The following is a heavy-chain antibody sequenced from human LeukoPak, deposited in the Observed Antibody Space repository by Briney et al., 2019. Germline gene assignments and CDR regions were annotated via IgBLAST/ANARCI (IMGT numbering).Heavy chain of an antibody. D-gene: IGHD6-19*01. CDR1: GGSISSSNW. Sequence: SGTLSLTCAVSGGSISSSNWWSWIRQPPGKGLEWIGEINHRGSTNYNPPLKSRLTISKDKFKNQFSLKLTSVTVADTAVYFCARVKAVAGTLPHLLDYWGQGTLVTVSS. CDR3: ARVKAVAGTLPHLLDY. CDR2: INHRGST. J-gene: IGHJ4*01. V-gene: IGHV4-4*02.